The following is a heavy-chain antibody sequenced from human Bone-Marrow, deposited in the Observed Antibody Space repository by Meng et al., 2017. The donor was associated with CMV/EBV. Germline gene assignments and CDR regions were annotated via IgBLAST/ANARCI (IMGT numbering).Heavy chain of an antibody. J-gene: IGHJ4*02. V-gene: IGHV3-15*01. CDR2: VKSKSDGGTR. D-gene: IGHD1-1*01. CDR1: GFTFSNAW. Sequence: GVLRLSCAASGFTFSNAWMNWVRQAPGKGLEWVGRVKSKSDGGTRDYAAPVKGRFTISRDDSKNTLYLQMNSLKTEDTAVYYCATGTGRSDFDYWGQGTLVTVSS. CDR3: ATGTGRSDFDY.